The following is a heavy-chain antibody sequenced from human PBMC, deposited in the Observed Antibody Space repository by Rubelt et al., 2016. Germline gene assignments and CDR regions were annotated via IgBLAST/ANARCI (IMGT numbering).Heavy chain of an antibody. CDR1: GFTFSSYS. J-gene: IGHJ6*03. CDR3: ARVRSGGAVAYYYYYYMDV. Sequence: EVQLVESGGGLVQPGGSLRLSCAASGFTFSSYSMNWVRQAPGKGLEWVSYISSSSSTIYYADSVKGRFTISRDNAKNSLYLQMNSLRADDTAVYYCARVRSGGAVAYYYYYYMDVWGKGTTVTVSS. D-gene: IGHD2-21*01. CDR2: ISSSSSTI. V-gene: IGHV3-48*04.